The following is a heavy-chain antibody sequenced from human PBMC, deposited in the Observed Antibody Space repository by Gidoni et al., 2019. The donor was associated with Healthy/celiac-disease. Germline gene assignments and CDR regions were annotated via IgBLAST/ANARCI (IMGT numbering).Heavy chain of an antibody. J-gene: IGHJ5*02. Sequence: EVQLVESGGGLVKPGGSLRLSCAASGFTFSNAWMSWVRQAPGKGLEWVGRIKSKTDGGTTDYAAPVKGRFTISRDDSKNTLYLQMNSLKTEDTAVYYCTQSPGLLPNWFDPWGQGTLVTVSS. CDR2: IKSKTDGGTT. CDR3: TQSPGLLPNWFDP. CDR1: GFTFSNAW. V-gene: IGHV3-15*01. D-gene: IGHD3-22*01.